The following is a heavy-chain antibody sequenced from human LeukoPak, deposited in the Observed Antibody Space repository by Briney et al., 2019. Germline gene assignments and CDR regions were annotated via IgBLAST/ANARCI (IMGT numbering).Heavy chain of an antibody. J-gene: IGHJ1*01. V-gene: IGHV4-39*07. CDR3: ARGGAARLHFQN. D-gene: IGHD6-6*01. CDR2: IYYSGST. Sequence: PSETLSLTCTVSGGSISGSSYFWGWILQPPGKGLEWIGSIYYSGSTYYNPSLKSRVTISVDTSKNQFSLNLNSVTAADTAVYYCARGGAARLHFQNWGQGTLVTVSS. CDR1: GGSISGSSYF.